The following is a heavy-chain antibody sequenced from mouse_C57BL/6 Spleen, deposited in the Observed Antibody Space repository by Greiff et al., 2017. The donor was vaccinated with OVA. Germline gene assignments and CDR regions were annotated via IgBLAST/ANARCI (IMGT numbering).Heavy chain of an antibody. V-gene: IGHV1-54*01. D-gene: IGHD1-1*01. Sequence: VKLQESGAELVRPGTSVKVSCKASGYAFTNYLIEWVKQRPGQGLEWIGVINPGSGGTNYNEKFKGKATLTADKSSSTAYMQLSSLTSEDSAVYFCARRDYYGSSFMDYWGQGTSVTVSS. CDR3: ARRDYYGSSFMDY. CDR1: GYAFTNYL. J-gene: IGHJ4*01. CDR2: INPGSGGT.